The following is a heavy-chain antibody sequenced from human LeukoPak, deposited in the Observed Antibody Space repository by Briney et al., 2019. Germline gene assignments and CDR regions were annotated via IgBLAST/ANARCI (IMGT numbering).Heavy chain of an antibody. J-gene: IGHJ4*02. CDR2: ISYDGSNK. Sequence: GRSLRLSCAASGFTFSSYAMHWVRQAPGKGLEWVAVISYDGSNKYYADSVKGRFTISRDNSKNTLYLQMNSLRAEDTAVYYCAREMGVRESLGYGSGSYLAFDYWGQGTLVTVSS. CDR3: AREMGVRESLGYGSGSYLAFDY. D-gene: IGHD3-10*01. CDR1: GFTFSSYA. V-gene: IGHV3-30-3*01.